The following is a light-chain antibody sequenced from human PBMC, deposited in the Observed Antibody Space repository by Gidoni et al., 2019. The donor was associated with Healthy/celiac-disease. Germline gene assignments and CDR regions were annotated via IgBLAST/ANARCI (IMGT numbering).Light chain of an antibody. CDR2: AAS. CDR1: QSISSY. Sequence: DLQIKSPSSLPSASVGNIVIITCRARQSISSYLKWYQQKPGKATKLLFYAASSLRGGVPSRFSSGGSTADFTLTISSLQPEDFATYYCQQSYSTPLTFGGGTKVEIK. CDR3: QQSYSTPLT. J-gene: IGKJ4*01. V-gene: IGKV1-39*01.